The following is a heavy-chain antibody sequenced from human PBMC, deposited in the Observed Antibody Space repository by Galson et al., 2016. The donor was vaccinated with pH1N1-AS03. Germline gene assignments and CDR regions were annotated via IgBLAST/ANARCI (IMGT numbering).Heavy chain of an antibody. Sequence: SLRLSCAASGFTFSSYGMHWVRQTPGKGLEWVAVIWYDGSNKYYADSVKGRFTISRDNSKNTLYLQMRSLRAEDTAVYYCARGQGYNSCYFDTDYWGRGTLVTVSS. J-gene: IGHJ4*02. D-gene: IGHD3-22*01. CDR2: IWYDGSNK. CDR3: ARGQGYNSCYFDTDY. V-gene: IGHV3-33*01. CDR1: GFTFSSYG.